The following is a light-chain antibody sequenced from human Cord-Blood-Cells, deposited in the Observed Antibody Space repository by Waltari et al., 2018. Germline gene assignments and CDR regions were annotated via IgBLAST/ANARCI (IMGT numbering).Light chain of an antibody. CDR2: DVS. V-gene: IGLV2-14*01. Sequence: QSALTQPASVSGSPGPSITISCTGTSSDVGGYNYVPWYQQHPGKAPKLMIYDVSKRPSGVSNRFSGSKSGNTASLTISGLQAEDEADYYCSSYTSSSTFVVFGGGTKLTVL. J-gene: IGLJ2*01. CDR1: SSDVGGYNY. CDR3: SSYTSSSTFVV.